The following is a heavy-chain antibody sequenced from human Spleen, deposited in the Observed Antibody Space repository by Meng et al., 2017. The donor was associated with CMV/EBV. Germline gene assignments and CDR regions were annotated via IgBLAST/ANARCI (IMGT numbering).Heavy chain of an antibody. J-gene: IGHJ4*02. Sequence: LSCVASGFTVSSSWMAWVRQAPGKGREWVANIKEDGSDIGYTDSAKGRFTISRDNARNTLYLQMSSLRAEDAAVYYCAKDTMGALDYWGQGSLVTVSS. D-gene: IGHD3-16*01. V-gene: IGHV3-7*01. CDR1: GFTVSSSW. CDR2: IKEDGSDI. CDR3: AKDTMGALDY.